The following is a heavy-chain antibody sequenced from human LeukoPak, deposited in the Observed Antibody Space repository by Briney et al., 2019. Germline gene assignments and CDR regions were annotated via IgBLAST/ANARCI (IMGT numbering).Heavy chain of an antibody. D-gene: IGHD3-10*01. CDR2: ISYDGSNK. Sequence: GGSLRLSCAASGFTFSSYGMHWVRQAPGKGLEWVAVISYDGSNKYYADSVKGRFTISRGNSKNTLYLQMNSLRAEDTAVYYCARGSVRLKYYFDYWGQGTLVTVSS. CDR3: ARGSVRLKYYFDY. CDR1: GFTFSSYG. J-gene: IGHJ4*02. V-gene: IGHV3-30*03.